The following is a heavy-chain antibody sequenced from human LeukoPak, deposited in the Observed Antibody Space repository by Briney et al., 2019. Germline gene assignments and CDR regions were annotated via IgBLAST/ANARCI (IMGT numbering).Heavy chain of an antibody. V-gene: IGHV4-61*02. CDR3: ARATGYSSGWTYYYYYYYMDV. J-gene: IGHJ6*03. Sequence: SETLSLTCTVSGGSISGGSYHWSWIRQPAGKALEWIGRIYPSGSTNYDPSLKSRVTISVDTSKNQFSLKLTSVTAADTAVYYCARATGYSSGWTYYYYYYYMDVWGKGTTVTVSS. CDR1: GGSISGGSYH. D-gene: IGHD6-19*01. CDR2: IYPSGST.